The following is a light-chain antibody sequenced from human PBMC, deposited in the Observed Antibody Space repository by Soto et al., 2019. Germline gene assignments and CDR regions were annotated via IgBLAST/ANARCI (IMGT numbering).Light chain of an antibody. CDR2: IYSDGSH. V-gene: IGLV4-69*01. Sequence: QPVLTQSPSASASLGASVKVTCTLNSEHSTYAIAWHRQQPEKGPRYLMRIYSDGSHVRGDGIPDRFLGSSSGAERHLTISSLQSDDEAEYYCQTWGAGSVDFGGGTKLTVL. CDR3: QTWGAGSVD. J-gene: IGLJ2*01. CDR1: SEHSTYA.